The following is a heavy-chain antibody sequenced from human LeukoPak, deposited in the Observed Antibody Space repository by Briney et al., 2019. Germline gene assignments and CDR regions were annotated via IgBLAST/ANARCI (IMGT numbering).Heavy chain of an antibody. CDR2: ISGSGGST. J-gene: IGHJ6*02. V-gene: IGHV3-23*01. CDR3: ARDRHIVVVTAIRPEYYYYGMDV. D-gene: IGHD2-21*02. Sequence: GGSLRLSCAASGFTFSSYAMSWVRQAPGKGLEWVSAISGSGGSTYYADSVKGRFTISRDNAKNSLYLQMNSLRAEDTAVYYCARDRHIVVVTAIRPEYYYYGMDVWGQGTTVTVSS. CDR1: GFTFSSYA.